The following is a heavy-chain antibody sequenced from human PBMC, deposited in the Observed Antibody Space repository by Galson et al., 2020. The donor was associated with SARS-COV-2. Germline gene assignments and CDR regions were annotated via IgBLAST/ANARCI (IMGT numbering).Heavy chain of an antibody. D-gene: IGHD6-19*01. CDR1: GFSFGIYA. J-gene: IGHJ1*01. CDR3: VKSPSSGWLGYFQH. Sequence: GESLKISCATSGFSFGIYAMHWVRQAPGRGLEWVAIVSFGGDPQYYADSVKGRFTISRDSSKNTLFLQMNGLRAEDTAVYYCVKSPSSGWLGYFQHWGQCTLVAVSS. V-gene: IGHV3-30-3*02. CDR2: VSFGGDPQ.